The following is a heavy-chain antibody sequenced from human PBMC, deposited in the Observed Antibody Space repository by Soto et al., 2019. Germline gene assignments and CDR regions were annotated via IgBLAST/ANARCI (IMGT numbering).Heavy chain of an antibody. CDR2: IKQDGSEK. D-gene: IGHD3-22*01. V-gene: IGHV3-7*01. Sequence: GGSLRLSCAASGFSFSNYWVNWVRQAPGKGLEWLANIKQDGSEKYYVDSVKGRFTISRDNAKNSLYLQMNSLRAEDTAVYYCARYDSSGYYWPYYYYGMDVWGQGTTVTVSS. CDR3: ARYDSSGYYWPYYYYGMDV. CDR1: GFSFSNYW. J-gene: IGHJ6*02.